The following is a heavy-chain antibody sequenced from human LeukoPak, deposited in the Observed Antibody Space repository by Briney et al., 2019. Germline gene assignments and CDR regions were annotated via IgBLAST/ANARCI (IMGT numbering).Heavy chain of an antibody. CDR3: ARISLPRPQFGELNYYFDY. Sequence: ESGPTLVNPTQTLTLTCTFSGFSLSTSGMCVSWIRQPPGKALEWLARIDWDDDKYYSTSLKTRLTISKDTSKNQVVLTMTNMDPVDTATYYCARISLPRPQFGELNYYFDYWGQGTLVTVSS. J-gene: IGHJ4*02. CDR1: GFSLSTSGMC. D-gene: IGHD3-10*01. CDR2: IDWDDDK. V-gene: IGHV2-70*11.